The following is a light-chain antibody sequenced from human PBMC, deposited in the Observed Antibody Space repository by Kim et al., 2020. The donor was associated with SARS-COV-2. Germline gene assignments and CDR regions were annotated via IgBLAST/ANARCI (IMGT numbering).Light chain of an antibody. CDR2: GVS. Sequence: GQSITISCTGISSDAGAYNYVSWYQQHPGKAPKLMIYGVSNRPSGVSNRFSGSKSGNTASLTISGLQAEDEADYYCSSYTSSSTWVFGGGTKVTVL. CDR1: SSDAGAYNY. J-gene: IGLJ3*02. CDR3: SSYTSSSTWV. V-gene: IGLV2-14*03.